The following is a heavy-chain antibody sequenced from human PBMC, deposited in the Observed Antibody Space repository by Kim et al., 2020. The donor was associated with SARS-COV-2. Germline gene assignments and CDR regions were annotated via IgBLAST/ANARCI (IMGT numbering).Heavy chain of an antibody. CDR2: INHSGST. Sequence: SQTLSLTCAVYGGSFSGYYWSWNRQPPGKGLEWNGEINHSGSTNYNPSLKSRVTISVDTSKNPFSLKLCSVPAADTAVYYCASRAGGRRRAWYFAPWGRGTLATVSS. CDR3: ASRAGGRRRAWYFAP. CDR1: GGSFSGYY. V-gene: IGHV4-34*01. D-gene: IGHD1-26*01. J-gene: IGHJ2*01.